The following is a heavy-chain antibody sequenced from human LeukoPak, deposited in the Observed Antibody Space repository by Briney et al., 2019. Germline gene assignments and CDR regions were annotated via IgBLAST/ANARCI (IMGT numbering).Heavy chain of an antibody. V-gene: IGHV4-59*01. D-gene: IGHD6-19*01. CDR2: IYYNGNT. CDR3: AREYSSGLNWFDP. J-gene: IGHJ5*02. CDR1: GGSINNYY. Sequence: SETLSLTCTLSGGSINNYYWSWIRQPPVKGLEWIGYIYYNGNTNYNPSLKSRVTISVDTSKNQFSLKLSSVTAADTAVYFCAREYSSGLNWFDPWGQGTLVTVSS.